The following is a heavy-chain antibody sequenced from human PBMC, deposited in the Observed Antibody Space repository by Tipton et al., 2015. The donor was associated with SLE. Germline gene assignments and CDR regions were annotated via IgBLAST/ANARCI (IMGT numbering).Heavy chain of an antibody. V-gene: IGHV4-61*02. Sequence: TLSLTCTVSGGSISSSSYYWSWIRQPAGKGLEWIGRIYTSGSTNYNPSLKSRVTISVDTSKNQFSLKLSSVTAADTAVYYCARDSDSASHSWGQGTLVTVSS. CDR2: IYTSGST. J-gene: IGHJ4*02. D-gene: IGHD3-10*01. CDR3: ARDSDSASHS. CDR1: GGSISSSSYY.